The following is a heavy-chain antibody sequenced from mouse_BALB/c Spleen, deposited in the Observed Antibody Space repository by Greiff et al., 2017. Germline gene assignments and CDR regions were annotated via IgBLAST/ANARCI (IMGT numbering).Heavy chain of an antibody. CDR3: ARGDGNYEWFAY. Sequence: EVQLVESGGGLVKPGGSLKLSCAASGFTFSSYAMSWVRQTPEKRLEWVASISSGGSTYYPDSVKGRFTISRDNARNILYLQMSSLRSEDTAMYYCARGDGNYEWFAYWGQGTLVTVSA. V-gene: IGHV5-6-5*01. J-gene: IGHJ3*01. CDR2: ISSGGST. CDR1: GFTFSSYA. D-gene: IGHD2-1*01.